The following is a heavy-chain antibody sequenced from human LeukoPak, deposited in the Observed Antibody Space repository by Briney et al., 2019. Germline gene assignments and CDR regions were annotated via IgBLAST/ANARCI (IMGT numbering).Heavy chain of an antibody. D-gene: IGHD7-27*01. CDR2: INYSGST. V-gene: IGHV4-59*08. J-gene: IGHJ4*02. CDR1: GGSITTYY. CDR3: ARNRRSNWESLSFIDY. Sequence: PSETLSPTCSVSGGSITTYYWTWIRQPPGKGLEWIGYINYSGSTSHNPSLNSRVTMSLDTSKNQFSLKLNSVTAADTAIYYCARNRRSNWESLSFIDYWGQGTLVTVSS.